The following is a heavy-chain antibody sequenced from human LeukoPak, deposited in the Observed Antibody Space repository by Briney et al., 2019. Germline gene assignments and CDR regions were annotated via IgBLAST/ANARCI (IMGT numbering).Heavy chain of an antibody. V-gene: IGHV1-69*13. CDR3: ARDHYDSSGYYYPNWFDP. CDR1: GGTFSSYA. CDR2: IIPIFGTA. J-gene: IGHJ5*02. D-gene: IGHD3-22*01. Sequence: GASVKVSCKASGGTFSSYAISWVRQAPGQGLEWMGGIIPIFGTANYAQKFQGRVTITADESTSTAYMELRSLRSDDTAVYYCARDHYDSSGYYYPNWFDPWGQGTLVTVSS.